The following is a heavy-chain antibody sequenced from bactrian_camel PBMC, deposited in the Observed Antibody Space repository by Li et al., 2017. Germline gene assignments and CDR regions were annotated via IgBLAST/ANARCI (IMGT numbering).Heavy chain of an antibody. D-gene: IGHD7*01. CDR2: INSGGDST. CDR3: AKDMWAGGTYPPYEYDY. J-gene: IGHJ4*01. V-gene: IGHV3S40*01. CDR1: GNNFSTCG. Sequence: VQLVESGGGSVQAGGSLKLSCVASGNNFSTCGVGWYRQAPGKGLEWVSAINSGGDSTYYADSVKGRFTISRDNAKNTLYLQLTSLKSEDTAMYYCAKDMWAGGTYPPYEYDYWGQGTQVTVS.